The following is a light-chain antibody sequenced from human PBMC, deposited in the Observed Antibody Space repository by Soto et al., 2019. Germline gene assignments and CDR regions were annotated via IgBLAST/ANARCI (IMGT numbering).Light chain of an antibody. Sequence: DIQMTQSPSSLSASVGDRVNMTCRASRSISRYLSWYQQKPGKAPNLLIYAASSLQSGVPSRFSGQRSGRTFAITIASLHPEESEIYHSNQIYSTQWKFGNGAKADI. V-gene: IGKV1-39*01. CDR2: AAS. CDR1: RSISRY. CDR3: NQIYSTQWK. J-gene: IGKJ1*01.